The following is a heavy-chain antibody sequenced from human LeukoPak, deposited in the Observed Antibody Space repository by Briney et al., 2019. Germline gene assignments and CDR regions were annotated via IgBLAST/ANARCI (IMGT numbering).Heavy chain of an antibody. Sequence: GASVKVSCKASGYTFTGYYMHWVLQAPGQGLEWMGWINPNSGGTNYAQKFQDRVTMTRDTSISTAYMELSRLRSDDTAVYYCARDQNYYDSSGYYEIDCWGQGTLVTVSS. V-gene: IGHV1-2*02. CDR1: GYTFTGYY. D-gene: IGHD3-22*01. CDR2: INPNSGGT. J-gene: IGHJ4*02. CDR3: ARDQNYYDSSGYYEIDC.